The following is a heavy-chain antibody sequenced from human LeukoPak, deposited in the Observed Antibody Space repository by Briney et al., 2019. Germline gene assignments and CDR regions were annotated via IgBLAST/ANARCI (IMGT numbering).Heavy chain of an antibody. CDR3: ARDSELGNSFDY. D-gene: IGHD7-27*01. CDR2: ISYDGSNK. Sequence: GGSLRLSCAASGFTFSSYAMHWVRQAPGKGLEWVAVISYDGSNKYYADSVKGRFTISRDNSKNTLYLQMNSLRAEDTAVYYCARDSELGNSFDYWGQGTLVTVSS. J-gene: IGHJ4*02. CDR1: GFTFSSYA. V-gene: IGHV3-30-3*01.